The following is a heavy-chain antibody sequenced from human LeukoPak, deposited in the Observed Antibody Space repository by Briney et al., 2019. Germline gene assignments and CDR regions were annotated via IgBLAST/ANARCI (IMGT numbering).Heavy chain of an antibody. CDR1: GGSISSYY. CDR2: IYHSGST. V-gene: IGHV4-59*01. Sequence: SSETLSLTCTVSGGSISSYYWSWIRQPPGKGLEWIGYIYHSGSTTYNPSLKSRVTISVDTSKNQFSLKLSSVTAADTAIYYCARTYYYGSGRYFDYWGQGTLVTVSS. D-gene: IGHD3-10*01. J-gene: IGHJ4*02. CDR3: ARTYYYGSGRYFDY.